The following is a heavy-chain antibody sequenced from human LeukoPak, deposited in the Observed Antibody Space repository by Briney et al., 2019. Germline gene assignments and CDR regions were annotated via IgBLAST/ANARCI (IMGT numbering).Heavy chain of an antibody. CDR2: INPNSGGT. Sequence: ASVKVSCKASGYTFTGYYMHWVRQAPGQGLEWMGWINPNSGGTNYAQKFQGRVTMTRDTSIGTAYMELSRLRSDDTAVYYCARDHTPYYYDSSGYYSRDWGQGTLVTVSS. CDR1: GYTFTGYY. V-gene: IGHV1-2*02. CDR3: ARDHTPYYYDSSGYYSRD. J-gene: IGHJ1*01. D-gene: IGHD3-22*01.